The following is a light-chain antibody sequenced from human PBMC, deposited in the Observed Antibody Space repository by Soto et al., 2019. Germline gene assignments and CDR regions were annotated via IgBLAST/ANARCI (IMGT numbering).Light chain of an antibody. CDR1: QGISSY. Sequence: DIQLTQSTSFLSASVGDRVTITCRASQGISSYLAWYHQKPGKAPKLLIYAASTLQSGVPSRFSGSGSGTEFTLTIISLQHEDFATYYCQQLNSYPRTFGQGTKVEIK. J-gene: IGKJ1*01. CDR2: AAS. V-gene: IGKV1-9*01. CDR3: QQLNSYPRT.